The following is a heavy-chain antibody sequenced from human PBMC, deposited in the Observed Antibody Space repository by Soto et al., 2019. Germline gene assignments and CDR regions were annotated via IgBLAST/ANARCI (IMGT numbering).Heavy chain of an antibody. CDR3: ARAGAALVRGSIGGFDY. J-gene: IGHJ4*02. Sequence: QVHLQQWGAGLSKPSQTLSLSCVVDGGAFNGYYWTWIRQPPGKGLEWIGEINHSGSVDYNPSLKSRVAISIDTSKKQFSLTLTSVTAADTAVYYCARAGAALVRGSIGGFDYWGQGSLVTVSS. V-gene: IGHV4-34*02. CDR1: GGAFNGYY. CDR2: INHSGSV. D-gene: IGHD3-10*01.